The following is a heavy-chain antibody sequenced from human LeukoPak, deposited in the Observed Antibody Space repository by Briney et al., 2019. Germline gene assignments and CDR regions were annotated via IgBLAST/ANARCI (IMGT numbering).Heavy chain of an antibody. V-gene: IGHV1-24*01. CDR1: GNTCTDLS. CDR3: ATDFDRGRQFDY. D-gene: IGHD3-16*01. J-gene: IGHJ4*02. Sequence: ASVTVSRKVSGNTCTDLSMNWVRQAPGKGLEWMGGFDPEDVETIYAQKFQGRVTMTEDTSTATAYMELSSLRPDDTAVYYCATDFDRGRQFDYWGQGTLVTVSS. CDR2: FDPEDVET.